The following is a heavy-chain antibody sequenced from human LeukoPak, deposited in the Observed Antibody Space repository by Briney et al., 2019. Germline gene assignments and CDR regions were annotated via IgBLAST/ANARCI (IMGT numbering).Heavy chain of an antibody. CDR1: GFTVSSNY. J-gene: IGHJ3*02. D-gene: IGHD1-26*01. V-gene: IGHV3-66*01. CDR2: IYSGGST. Sequence: GGSLRLSCAASGFTVSSNYMSWVRQAPGKGLEWVSVIYSGGSTYYADSVKGRFTISRDNSKNTLYLQMNSLRAEDTAVYYCAIIRGFRELGAFDIWGQGTMVTVSS. CDR3: AIIRGFRELGAFDI.